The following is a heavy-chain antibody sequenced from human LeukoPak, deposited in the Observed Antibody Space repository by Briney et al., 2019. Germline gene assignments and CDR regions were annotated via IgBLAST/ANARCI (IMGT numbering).Heavy chain of an antibody. D-gene: IGHD2-15*01. CDR2: IYYSGST. J-gene: IGHJ4*02. CDR1: GGSISSSSYY. CDR3: ARDVVVAATGFDY. Sequence: PSETLSLTCTVSGGSISSSSYYWGWIRQPPGKGLEWIGSIYYSGSTYYNPSLKSRVTISVDTSKNQFSLKLSSVTAADTAVYYCARDVVVAATGFDYWGQGTLVTVSS. V-gene: IGHV4-39*01.